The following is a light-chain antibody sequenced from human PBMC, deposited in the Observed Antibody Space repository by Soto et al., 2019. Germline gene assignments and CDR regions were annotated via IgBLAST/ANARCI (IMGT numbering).Light chain of an antibody. CDR2: SNN. Sequence: QPVLTQPPSASGTPGQRVTISCYGSSSNIGSNTVNWYQQLPGTAPKLLIYSNNQQPSGVPDRFSGSKSGTSASLAISGLQSEDEADYYCAAWDDSLNGPVFGGGTKLTVL. V-gene: IGLV1-44*01. CDR3: AAWDDSLNGPV. CDR1: SSNIGSNT. J-gene: IGLJ2*01.